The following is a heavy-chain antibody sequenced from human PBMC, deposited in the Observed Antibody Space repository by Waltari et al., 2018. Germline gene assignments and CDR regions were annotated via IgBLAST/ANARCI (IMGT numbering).Heavy chain of an antibody. J-gene: IGHJ4*02. CDR3: SGGEVTGTDF. CDR2: IRREPYNYAT. Sequence: EVQVVEPGGGLVQPGGSLKLSCATSGFSFSGPSIHWVRQTSGKGLEWVGRIRREPYNYATAYSASVKGRFTISRDDSKNTAFLQMNSLMTEDTAVYYCSGGEVTGTDFWGQGTLVTVSS. CDR1: GFSFSGPS. V-gene: IGHV3-73*01. D-gene: IGHD6-19*01.